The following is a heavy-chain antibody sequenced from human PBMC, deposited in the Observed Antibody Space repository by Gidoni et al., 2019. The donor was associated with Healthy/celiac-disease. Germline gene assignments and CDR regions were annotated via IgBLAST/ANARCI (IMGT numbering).Heavy chain of an antibody. V-gene: IGHV1-69*01. CDR3: ARVGAGGYYYYYMDV. CDR2: IIPNFGTA. Sequence: QVQLVQSGAEVKKPGSSVTVSCKASGGTFSSYAISWVRQAPGQGLEWMGGIIPNFGTANYAQKFQGRVTITADESTSTAYMELSSLRSEDTAVYYCARVGAGGYYYYYMDVWGKGTTVTVSS. CDR1: GGTFSSYA. D-gene: IGHD3-10*01. J-gene: IGHJ6*03.